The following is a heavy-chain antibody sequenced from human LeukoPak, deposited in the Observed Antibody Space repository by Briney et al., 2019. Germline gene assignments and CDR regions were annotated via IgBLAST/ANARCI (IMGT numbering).Heavy chain of an antibody. CDR3: ARAQRGYSYGYFDY. J-gene: IGHJ4*02. CDR1: GGSISSGGYY. Sequence: SETLSLTCTVSGGSISSGGYYWSWIRQHPGKGLEWIGYIYHSGSTYYNPSLKSRVTISVDRSKNQFSLKLSSVTAADTAVYYCARAQRGYSYGYFDYWGQGTLVTVSS. V-gene: IGHV4-30-2*01. D-gene: IGHD5-18*01. CDR2: IYHSGST.